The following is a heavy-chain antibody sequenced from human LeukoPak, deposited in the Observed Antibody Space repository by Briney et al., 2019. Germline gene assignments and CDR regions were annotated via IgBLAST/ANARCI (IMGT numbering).Heavy chain of an antibody. V-gene: IGHV4-39*07. CDR1: GGSISSSSYY. D-gene: IGHD3-22*01. CDR3: ARIYAPGSSGYRYFDY. J-gene: IGHJ4*02. CDR2: IYYSGST. Sequence: PSETLSLTCTVSGGSISSSSYYWGWIRQPPGKGLEWIGSIYYSGSTYYNPSLKSRVTISVDTSKNQFSLKLSSVTAADTAVYYCARIYAPGSSGYRYFDYWGQGTLVTVSS.